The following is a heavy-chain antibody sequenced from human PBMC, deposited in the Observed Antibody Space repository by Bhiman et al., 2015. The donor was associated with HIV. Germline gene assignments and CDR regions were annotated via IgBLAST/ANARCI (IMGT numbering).Heavy chain of an antibody. J-gene: IGHJ5*02. D-gene: IGHD6-13*01. V-gene: IGHV3-23*01. CDR2: LSGSGYTT. CDR1: GFTFSNYA. Sequence: EVQLLESGGGLAQPGGSLRLSCAVSGFTFSNYAMDWVRQAPGKGLEWVSTLSGSGYTTYYADSVKGRFTISRDNSKNTLYLQMNSLTAHDTAVYYCARGARSSWTRLPGGGPFDPWGQGTLGHRLL. CDR3: ARGARSSWTRLPGGGPFDP.